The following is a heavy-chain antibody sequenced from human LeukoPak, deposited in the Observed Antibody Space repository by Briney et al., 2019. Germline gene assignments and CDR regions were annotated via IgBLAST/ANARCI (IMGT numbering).Heavy chain of an antibody. CDR3: ARARRIAVAGTSDYYYYGMDV. V-gene: IGHV4-4*07. Sequence: PSETLSLTCTVSGGSMSSYYWTWIRQPAGKGLEWIGRIYTSGSTNYNPSLKSRVTMSVDTSKNQFSLKLSSVTAADTAVYYCARARRIAVAGTSDYYYYGMDVWGQGTTVTVSS. J-gene: IGHJ6*02. D-gene: IGHD6-19*01. CDR1: GGSMSSYY. CDR2: IYTSGST.